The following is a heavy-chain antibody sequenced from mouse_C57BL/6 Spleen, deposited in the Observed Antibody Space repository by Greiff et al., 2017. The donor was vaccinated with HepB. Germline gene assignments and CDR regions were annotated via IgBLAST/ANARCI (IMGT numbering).Heavy chain of an antibody. Sequence: VKLMESGAELARPGASVKLSCKASGYTFTSYGISWVKQRTGQGLEWIGEIYPRSGNTYYNEKFKGKATLTADKSSSTAYMELRSLTSEDSAVYFCAPRNGSSYFDYWGQGTTLTVSS. D-gene: IGHD1-1*01. CDR1: GYTFTSYG. J-gene: IGHJ2*01. CDR2: IYPRSGNT. CDR3: APRNGSSYFDY. V-gene: IGHV1-81*01.